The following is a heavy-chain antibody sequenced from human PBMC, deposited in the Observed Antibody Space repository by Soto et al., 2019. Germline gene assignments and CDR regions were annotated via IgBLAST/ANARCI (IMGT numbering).Heavy chain of an antibody. Sequence: EVQLVESGGGLVQPGRSLRLSCTASGFTFDDYAMHWVRQAPGQGLEWVSGVSWNSGDIGYGDSVKGRFTISRDNAKNSLNLHMDSLRAEDTALYYCVKGGKAHLCSSTGCRDTFEIWGQGTMVTVSS. V-gene: IGHV3-9*01. J-gene: IGHJ3*02. CDR1: GFTFDDYA. CDR2: VSWNSGDI. CDR3: VKGGKAHLCSSTGCRDTFEI. D-gene: IGHD2-2*01.